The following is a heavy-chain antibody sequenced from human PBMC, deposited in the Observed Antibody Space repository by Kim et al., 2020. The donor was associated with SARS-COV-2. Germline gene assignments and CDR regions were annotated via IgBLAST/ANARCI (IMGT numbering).Heavy chain of an antibody. J-gene: IGHJ4*02. CDR3: ARRATAADDY. Sequence: RTYYHPSLKGRITISVDTSKNHFSLKLSSVTAADTAVYYCARRATAADDYWGQGTLVTVSS. CDR2: RT. V-gene: IGHV4-39*01. D-gene: IGHD6-13*01.